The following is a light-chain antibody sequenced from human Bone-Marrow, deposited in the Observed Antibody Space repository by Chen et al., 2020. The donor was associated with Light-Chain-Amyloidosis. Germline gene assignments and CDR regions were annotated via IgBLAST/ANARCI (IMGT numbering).Light chain of an antibody. J-gene: IGLJ3*02. V-gene: IGLV3-21*02. CDR2: VDS. Sequence: SYVLTQPSSVSVAPGQTATLSCGGTNLGSTSVLWYQQTPGQAPLLVVYVDSDRPSGSPERLAGSNSGNTATLTISRVEAGDEADYYWQVWDRSSDRPVFGGGTKLTVL. CDR3: QVWDRSSDRPV. CDR1: NLGSTS.